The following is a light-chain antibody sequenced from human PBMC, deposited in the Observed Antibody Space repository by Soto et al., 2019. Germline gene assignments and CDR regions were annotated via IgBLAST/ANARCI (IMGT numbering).Light chain of an antibody. CDR1: QSIITY. V-gene: IGKV1-39*01. J-gene: IGKJ2*01. CDR2: AAS. Sequence: DIQMTQSPSSLSASVGDRVTITCRASQSIITYLNWYQQKPGKAPELLISAASSLQSGVPTRFSGSGSGTDFTLTISSLQPEDFKTYYCQQSDSTPRTFGQGTKREIQ. CDR3: QQSDSTPRT.